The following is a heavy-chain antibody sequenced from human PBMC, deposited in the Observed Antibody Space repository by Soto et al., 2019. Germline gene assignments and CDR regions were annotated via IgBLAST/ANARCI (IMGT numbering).Heavy chain of an antibody. D-gene: IGHD6-19*01. CDR3: ARGLITGSHYSGGWYYFDS. Sequence: QVQLQQSGAGLLKPSETLSLTCAVYGESFSGYIWTWIRQTPGEGLQWIGQSNNSGSASYNPSLKRRVPISVHTSNSQFSLELSSVTAADSAVYYCARGLITGSHYSGGWYYFDSWGQGTQVTVSS. CDR2: SNNSGSA. J-gene: IGHJ4*02. CDR1: GESFSGYI. V-gene: IGHV4-34*01.